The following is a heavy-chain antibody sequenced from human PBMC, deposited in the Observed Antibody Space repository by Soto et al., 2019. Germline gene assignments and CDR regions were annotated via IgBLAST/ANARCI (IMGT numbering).Heavy chain of an antibody. CDR1: GFTFSSYG. CDR2: IWYDGSNK. D-gene: IGHD3-10*01. Sequence: QVQLVESGGGVVQPGRSLRLSCAASGFTFSSYGMHWVRQAPGKGLEWVAVIWYDGSNKYYADSVKGRFTISRDNSKNTLYLQMNSLRAEDTAVYYCARVTTMVREEAFDIWGQGTMVTVSS. J-gene: IGHJ3*02. CDR3: ARVTTMVREEAFDI. V-gene: IGHV3-33*01.